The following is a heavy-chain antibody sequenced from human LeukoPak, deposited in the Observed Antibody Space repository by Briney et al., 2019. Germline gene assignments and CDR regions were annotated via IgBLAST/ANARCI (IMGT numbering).Heavy chain of an antibody. CDR2: IYYGGST. V-gene: IGHV4-59*08. J-gene: IGHJ4*02. CDR3: ARFMVRRFFDY. Sequence: ASETLSLTCTVSGGSISSYYWSWIRQPPGKGLEWIGYIYYGGSTNYNPSLKSRVTISVDTSKNQFSLKLSSVTAADTAVYYCARFMVRRFFDYWGQGTLVTVSS. CDR1: GGSISSYY. D-gene: IGHD3-10*01.